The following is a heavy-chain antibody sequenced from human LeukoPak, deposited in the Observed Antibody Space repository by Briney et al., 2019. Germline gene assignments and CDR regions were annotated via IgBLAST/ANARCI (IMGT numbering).Heavy chain of an antibody. CDR2: ISAYNGNT. CDR3: ARGDRLNYDILTGPYY. CDR1: GGTFSSYG. V-gene: IGHV1-18*01. J-gene: IGHJ4*02. D-gene: IGHD3-9*01. Sequence: ASVKVSCKASGGTFSSYGISWVRQAPGRGLEWMGWISAYNGNTNYAQKLQGRVTMTTDTSTSTAYMELRSLRSDDTAVYYCARGDRLNYDILTGPYYWGQGTLLTVSS.